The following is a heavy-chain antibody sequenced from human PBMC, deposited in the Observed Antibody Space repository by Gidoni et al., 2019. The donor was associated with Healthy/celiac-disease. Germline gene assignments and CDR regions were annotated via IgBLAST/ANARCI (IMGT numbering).Heavy chain of an antibody. Sequence: EVQLVASEGDVVLPGASLRLSCAASGFTFDDYAMHWVRQAPGKGLEWVYIISGDGGSTYDADAVKGRFTISRDNSKNSLYLQMNSLRTEDTALYYCAKDTSVLWFGELLYWGQGTLVTVSS. V-gene: IGHV3-43*02. CDR2: ISGDGGST. D-gene: IGHD3-10*01. J-gene: IGHJ4*02. CDR1: GFTFDDYA. CDR3: AKDTSVLWFGELLY.